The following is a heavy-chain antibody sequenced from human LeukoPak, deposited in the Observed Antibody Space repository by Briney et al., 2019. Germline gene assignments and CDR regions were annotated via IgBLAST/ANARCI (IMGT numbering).Heavy chain of an antibody. CDR3: ARDLGLAFRDAFDI. V-gene: IGHV3-21*01. J-gene: IGHJ3*02. Sequence: PGGSLRLSCAASGFTFSSYSMNWVRQAPGKGLEWVSSISSSSSYIYYADSVKGRFTISRDNAKNSLYLQMNSLRAEDTAVYYCARDLGLAFRDAFDIWGQGTMVTVSS. CDR1: GFTFSSYS. CDR2: ISSSSSYI.